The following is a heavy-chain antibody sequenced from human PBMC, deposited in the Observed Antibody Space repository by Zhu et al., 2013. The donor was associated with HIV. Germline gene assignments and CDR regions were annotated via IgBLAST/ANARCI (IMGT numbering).Heavy chain of an antibody. CDR3: ARIIIRLRNPDAFDI. CDR1: GYTFTGYY. D-gene: IGHD3-16*01. V-gene: IGHV1-2*02. J-gene: IGHJ3*02. CDR2: INPNSGGT. Sequence: QVQLVQSGAEVKKPGASVKVSCKASGYTFTGYYMHWVRQAPGQGLEWMGWINPNSGGTNYAQKFQGRVTMTRDTSISTAYMELSRLRSDDTAVYYCARIIIRLRNPDAFDIWGQGTMVTVSS.